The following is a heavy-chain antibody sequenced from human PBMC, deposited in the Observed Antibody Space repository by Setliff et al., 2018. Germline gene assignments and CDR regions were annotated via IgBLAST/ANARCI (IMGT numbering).Heavy chain of an antibody. Sequence: LSLTCTVSGGSISSSGYYWNWIRQLPGKGLEWIGYTYHSGSTSYNPSLKSRVTISVDTSKNQFSLRLTSVTAADAAVYYCARDRTYYGSGTYTRWFDYWGQGTLVTVSS. V-gene: IGHV4-31*03. CDR2: TYHSGST. J-gene: IGHJ4*02. D-gene: IGHD3-10*01. CDR1: GGSISSSGYY. CDR3: ARDRTYYGSGTYTRWFDY.